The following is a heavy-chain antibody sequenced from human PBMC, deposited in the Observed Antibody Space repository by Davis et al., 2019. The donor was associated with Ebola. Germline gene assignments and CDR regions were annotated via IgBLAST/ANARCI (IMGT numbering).Heavy chain of an antibody. CDR1: GFTFTSSA. CDR3: ARVMGTVTTGAYYYYGMDV. V-gene: IGHV1-58*01. Sequence: SVKVSCKASGFTFTSSAVQWVRQARGQRLEWIGWIVVGSGNTNYAQKFQERVTITRDMSTSTAYMELSSLRSEDTAVYYCARVMGTVTTGAYYYYGMDVWGQGTTVTVSS. D-gene: IGHD4-11*01. CDR2: IVVGSGNT. J-gene: IGHJ6*02.